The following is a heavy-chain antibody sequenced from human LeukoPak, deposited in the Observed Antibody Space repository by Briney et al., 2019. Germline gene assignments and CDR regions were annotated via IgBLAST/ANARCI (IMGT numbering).Heavy chain of an antibody. Sequence: PGGSLRLSCAASGFTFSSYSMNWVRQAPGKGLEWVSYISSSSSTIYYADSVKGRFTISRDNAKNSLYLQMNSLRAEDTAVYYCAKEAYIDMATITPDYWGQGTLVTVSS. J-gene: IGHJ4*02. V-gene: IGHV3-48*01. CDR2: ISSSSSTI. CDR1: GFTFSSYS. D-gene: IGHD5-24*01. CDR3: AKEAYIDMATITPDY.